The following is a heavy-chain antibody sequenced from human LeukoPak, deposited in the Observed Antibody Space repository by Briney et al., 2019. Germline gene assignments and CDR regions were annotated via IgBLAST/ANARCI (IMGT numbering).Heavy chain of an antibody. CDR3: AKDIDPGYSSSWHKGGAFDI. CDR1: GFTFDDYT. Sequence: GGSLRLSCAASGFTFDDYTMHWVRQAPGKGLEWVSLISWDGGSTYYAGSVKGRFTISRDNSKNSLYLQMNSLRTEDTALYYCAKDIDPGYSSSWHKGGAFDIWGQGTMVTVSS. CDR2: ISWDGGST. J-gene: IGHJ3*02. V-gene: IGHV3-43*01. D-gene: IGHD6-13*01.